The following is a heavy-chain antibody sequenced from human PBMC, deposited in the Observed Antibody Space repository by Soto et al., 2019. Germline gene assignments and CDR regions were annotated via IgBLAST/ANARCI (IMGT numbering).Heavy chain of an antibody. D-gene: IGHD6-25*01. CDR2: INSDGSST. V-gene: IGHV3-74*01. J-gene: IGHJ5*02. CDR3: ARERDIAADFDP. CDR1: GFTFSSYW. Sequence: GGSLRLSCAASGFTFSSYWMHWVRQAPGKGLVWVSRINSDGSSTSYADSVKGRFTISRDNAKNTLYLQMNSLRAEDTAVYYCARERDIAADFDPWGQGTLVTVSS.